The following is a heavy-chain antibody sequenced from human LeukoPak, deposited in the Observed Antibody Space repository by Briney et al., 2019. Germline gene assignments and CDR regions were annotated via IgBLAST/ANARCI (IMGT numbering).Heavy chain of an antibody. CDR2: ISYDGSNK. J-gene: IGHJ4*02. V-gene: IGHV3-30*18. CDR1: GFTFSSYG. Sequence: GGSLRLSCAASGFTFSSYGMHWVCQAPGKGLEWVAVISYDGSNKYYADSVKGRFTISRDNSKNTLYLQMNSLRAEDTAVYYCAKDEHYYDSSGYRIDYWGQGTLVTVSS. CDR3: AKDEHYYDSSGYRIDY. D-gene: IGHD3-22*01.